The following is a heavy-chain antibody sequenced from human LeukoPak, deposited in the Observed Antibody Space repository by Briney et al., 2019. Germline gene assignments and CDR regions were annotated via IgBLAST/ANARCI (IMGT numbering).Heavy chain of an antibody. J-gene: IGHJ3*02. Sequence: PGGSLRLSCVASGFTFNQYAMSWVRQAPGKGLEWVSTLSGSGGSTYYADSVKGRFTISRDNSKNTLFLQLNSLRAEDTAVYYCARGYFAVGAFDIWGQGTMVTVSS. CDR1: GFTFNQYA. V-gene: IGHV3-23*01. D-gene: IGHD3-3*01. CDR3: ARGYFAVGAFDI. CDR2: LSGSGGST.